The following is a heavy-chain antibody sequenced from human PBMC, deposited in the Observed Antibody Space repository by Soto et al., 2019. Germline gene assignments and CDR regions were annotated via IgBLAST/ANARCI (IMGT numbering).Heavy chain of an antibody. CDR2: IIPIFGTA. V-gene: IGHV1-69*13. CDR1: GGTFSSYA. D-gene: IGHD3-3*01. CDR3: ARDFISNYDFWSGSQENYYYGMDV. Sequence: GASVKVSCKASGGTFSSYAISWVRQAPGQGLEWMGGIIPIFGTANYAQKFQGRVTITADESTSTAYMELSSLRSEDTAVYYCARDFISNYDFWSGSQENYYYGMDVWGQGTTVTVSS. J-gene: IGHJ6*02.